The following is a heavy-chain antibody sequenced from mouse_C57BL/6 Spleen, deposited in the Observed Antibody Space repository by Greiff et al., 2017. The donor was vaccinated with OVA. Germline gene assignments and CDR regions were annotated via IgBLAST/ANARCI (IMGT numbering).Heavy chain of an antibody. J-gene: IGHJ1*03. Sequence: QVHVKQSGAELVKPGASVKLSCKASGYTFTSYWMHWVKQRPGRGLEWIGRIDPNSGGTKYNEKFKSKATLTVDKPSSTAYMQLSSLTSEDSAVYYCARTPTVVATRWYFDVWGTGTTVTVSS. CDR2: IDPNSGGT. CDR3: ARTPTVVATRWYFDV. V-gene: IGHV1-72*01. CDR1: GYTFTSYW. D-gene: IGHD1-1*01.